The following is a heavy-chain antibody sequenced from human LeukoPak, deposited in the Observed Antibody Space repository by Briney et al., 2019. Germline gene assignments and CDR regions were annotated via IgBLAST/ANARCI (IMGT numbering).Heavy chain of an antibody. Sequence: PGGSRRLSCAASGLTISSDYMSWVRQAPGKGLEWVSVIYSGGSTYYADSVKGRFTISRDKSKNTVYLQMNSLRFEDTAMYYCARNWFDPWGQGTLVTVSS. J-gene: IGHJ5*02. CDR1: GLTISSDY. V-gene: IGHV3-53*05. CDR2: IYSGGST. CDR3: ARNWFDP.